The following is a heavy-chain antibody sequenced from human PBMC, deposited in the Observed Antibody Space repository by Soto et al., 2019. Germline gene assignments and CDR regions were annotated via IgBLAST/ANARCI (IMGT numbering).Heavy chain of an antibody. CDR2: IYYSGST. D-gene: IGHD4-17*01. V-gene: IGHV4-59*01. CDR1: GGSISSYY. J-gene: IGHJ3*02. Sequence: SETLSLTCTVSGGSISSYYWSWIRQPPGKGLEWIGYIYYSGSTNYNPSLKSRVTISVDTSKNQFSLKLSSVTAADTAVYYCARDNHDYGDYGLAFDICGQGTTVTVSS. CDR3: ARDNHDYGDYGLAFDI.